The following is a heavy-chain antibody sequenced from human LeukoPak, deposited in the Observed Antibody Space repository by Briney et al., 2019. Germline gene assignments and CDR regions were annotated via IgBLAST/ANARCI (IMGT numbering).Heavy chain of an antibody. CDR2: IYYSGST. Sequence: SETLSLTCAVSGGSITNSYWWTWVRPSPGKGLEWVGEIYYSGSTNYNPSLKSRVTMSVDKSKNQFSLKLSSVTAADTAFYFCARAGGRDFHFDSWGQGTLVTVSS. J-gene: IGHJ4*02. V-gene: IGHV4-4*02. CDR1: GGSITNSYW. D-gene: IGHD5-12*01. CDR3: ARAGGRDFHFDS.